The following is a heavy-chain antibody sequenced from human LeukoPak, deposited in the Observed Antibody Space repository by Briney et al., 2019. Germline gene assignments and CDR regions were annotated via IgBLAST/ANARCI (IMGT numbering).Heavy chain of an antibody. V-gene: IGHV4-4*07. J-gene: IGHJ4*02. CDR1: GDSINSSF. CDR3: ARLPLLVGANDY. Sequence: SETLSLTCIVSGDSINSSFWTWIRQPAGMGLEWIGQIYTRGCSNYNPSLKSRVTVSLDTSKNQFSLKLSSVTAADTAVYYCARLPLLVGANDYWGQGTLVTVSS. D-gene: IGHD1-26*01. CDR2: IYTRGCS.